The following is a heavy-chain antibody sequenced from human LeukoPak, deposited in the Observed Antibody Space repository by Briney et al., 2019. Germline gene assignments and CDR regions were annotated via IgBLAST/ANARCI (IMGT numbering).Heavy chain of an antibody. CDR3: ARGVFWSGYYYYYYMDV. CDR1: GGSISSSSYY. D-gene: IGHD3-3*01. V-gene: IGHV4-39*01. J-gene: IGHJ6*03. CDR2: IYYSGST. Sequence: SETLSLTCTVSGGSISSSSYYWGWIRQPPGKGLEWIGSIYYSGSTYYNPSLKSRVTISVDTSKNQFSLKLSSVTAADTAVYYCARGVFWSGYYYYYYMDVWGKGTTVTVSS.